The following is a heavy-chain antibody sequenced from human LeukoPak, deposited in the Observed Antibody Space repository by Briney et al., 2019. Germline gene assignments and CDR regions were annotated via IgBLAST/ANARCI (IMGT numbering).Heavy chain of an antibody. CDR3: AAVGYYGSGSPTEDYFDY. CDR1: GFTFTSSA. Sequence: SVKDSCKASGFTFTSSAVQWVRQARGQRLEWIGWIVVGSGNTNYAQKFQERVTITRDMSTSTAYMELSSLRSEDTAVYYCAAVGYYGSGSPTEDYFDYWGQGTLVTVSS. D-gene: IGHD3-10*01. J-gene: IGHJ4*02. V-gene: IGHV1-58*01. CDR2: IVVGSGNT.